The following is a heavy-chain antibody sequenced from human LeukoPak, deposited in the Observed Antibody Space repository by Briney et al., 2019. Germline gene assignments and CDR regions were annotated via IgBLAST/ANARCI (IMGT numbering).Heavy chain of an antibody. J-gene: IGHJ4*02. V-gene: IGHV1-24*01. CDR2: FDPEDGET. Sequence: ASVKVSCKVSGYTLTELSMHWVRQAPGKGLEWMGGFDPEDGETIYAQKFQGRVTMTEDTSTDTAYMELSSLRSEDTAVYYCAKGSNGDESSGYVHRFDSWGQGTLVTVSS. D-gene: IGHD3-22*01. CDR3: AKGSNGDESSGYVHRFDS. CDR1: GYTLTELS.